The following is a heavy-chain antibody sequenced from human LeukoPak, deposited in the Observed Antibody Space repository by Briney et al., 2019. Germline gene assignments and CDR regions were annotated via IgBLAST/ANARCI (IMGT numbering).Heavy chain of an antibody. CDR1: GGSISSGGYS. V-gene: IGHV4-30-2*01. CDR2: IYHSGST. D-gene: IGHD3-22*01. J-gene: IGHJ4*02. Sequence: SQTLSLTCAVSGGSISSGGYSWSWIRQPPGKGLEWIGYIYHSGSTYYNPSLKSRVTISVDTSKNQFSLKLSSVTAADTAVYYCARRSSGNYYDSSGYYPFDYWGQGTLVTVSS. CDR3: ARRSSGNYYDSSGYYPFDY.